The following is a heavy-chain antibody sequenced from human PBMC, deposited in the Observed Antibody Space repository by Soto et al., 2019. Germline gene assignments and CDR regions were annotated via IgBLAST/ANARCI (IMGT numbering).Heavy chain of an antibody. V-gene: IGHV3-23*01. D-gene: IGHD5-12*01. CDR3: AKWLGYSGYDQGHFDY. Sequence: PGGSLRLSCAASGFTFSSYAMSWVRQAPGKGLEWVSAISGSGGSTYYADSVKGRFTIYRDNSKTTPYLQVNSLRAEDTAVYYLAKWLGYSGYDQGHFDYWGQGTLVTGSS. CDR2: ISGSGGST. CDR1: GFTFSSYA. J-gene: IGHJ4*02.